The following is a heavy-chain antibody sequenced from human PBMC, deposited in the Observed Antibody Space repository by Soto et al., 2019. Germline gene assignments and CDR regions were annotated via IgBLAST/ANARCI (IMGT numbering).Heavy chain of an antibody. J-gene: IGHJ4*02. CDR3: AREMYYDILTGYYPFDY. V-gene: IGHV3-30-3*01. D-gene: IGHD3-9*01. Sequence: QVQLVESGGGVVQPGMSLRLSCAASGFTFSSYAIHWVRQAPGKGLEGVAVRSYDGSNKYYADSVKGRFTISRDNSKNTLYLQMNSLRAEDTAVYYCAREMYYDILTGYYPFDYWGQGTLVTVSS. CDR1: GFTFSSYA. CDR2: RSYDGSNK.